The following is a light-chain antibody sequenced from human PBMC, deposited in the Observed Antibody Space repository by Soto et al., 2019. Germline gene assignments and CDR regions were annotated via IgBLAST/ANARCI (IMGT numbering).Light chain of an antibody. J-gene: IGKJ4*01. CDR3: QQSYSTPRT. V-gene: IGKV1-39*01. Sequence: ILLTQSPSSLSASVGDRVTITCRASQSISSYLNWYQQKPGKAPKLLIYAASSLQSGVPSRFSGSGSGTDFTLTISSLQPEDFATYYCQQSYSTPRTFGGGTKVDIK. CDR1: QSISSY. CDR2: AAS.